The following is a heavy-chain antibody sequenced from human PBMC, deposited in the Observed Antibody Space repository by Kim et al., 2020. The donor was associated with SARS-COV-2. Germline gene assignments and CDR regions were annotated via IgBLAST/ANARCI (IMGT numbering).Heavy chain of an antibody. V-gene: IGHV3-11*01. D-gene: IGHD6-6*01. Sequence: YYADAVKGRFTISRDNAKNSLFLQMNGLRAEDTAVYYCARDQEYSASLGPWGQGTLVTVSS. CDR3: ARDQEYSASLGP. J-gene: IGHJ5*02.